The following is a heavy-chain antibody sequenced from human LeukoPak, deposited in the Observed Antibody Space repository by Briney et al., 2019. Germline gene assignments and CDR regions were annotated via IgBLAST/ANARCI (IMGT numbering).Heavy chain of an antibody. Sequence: SETLSLTCTVSGGSISSYYWSWIRQPPGKGLEWIGYIYYSGSTNYNPSLKSRVTISVDTSKNQFSLKLSSVTAADTAVYYCARHAPPKWVYDSSGYYYGGGDAFDIWGQGTMVTVSS. CDR2: IYYSGST. CDR1: GGSISSYY. V-gene: IGHV4-59*08. J-gene: IGHJ3*02. D-gene: IGHD3-22*01. CDR3: ARHAPPKWVYDSSGYYYGGGDAFDI.